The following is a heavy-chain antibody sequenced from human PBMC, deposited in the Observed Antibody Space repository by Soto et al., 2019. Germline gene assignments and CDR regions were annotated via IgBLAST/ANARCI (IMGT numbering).Heavy chain of an antibody. CDR3: ASGAAFYYDTSRY. Sequence: PGWSLRLACAAPVFNFSRHALQWIRQAPGEGLEWVAVMSPGGNSQYYADSVKGRFTISRDTSKSTLYLQMTSLRPEDTAVYYCASGAAFYYDTSRYWGQGTLVTVSS. D-gene: IGHD3-22*01. CDR1: VFNFSRHA. J-gene: IGHJ4*02. V-gene: IGHV3-30-3*01. CDR2: MSPGGNSQ.